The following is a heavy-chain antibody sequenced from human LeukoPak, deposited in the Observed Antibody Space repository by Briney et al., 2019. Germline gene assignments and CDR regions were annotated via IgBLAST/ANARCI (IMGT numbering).Heavy chain of an antibody. CDR2: IYYSGST. D-gene: IGHD5-24*01. CDR1: GGSISSYC. V-gene: IGHV4-59*12. Sequence: PSETLSLTCTVSGGSISSYCWSWIRQPPGKGLEWIGYIYYSGSTNYNPSLKSRVTISVDTSKNQFSLKVSSVTAADTAVYYCARKDGDIWGQGTMVTVSS. J-gene: IGHJ3*02. CDR3: ARKDGDI.